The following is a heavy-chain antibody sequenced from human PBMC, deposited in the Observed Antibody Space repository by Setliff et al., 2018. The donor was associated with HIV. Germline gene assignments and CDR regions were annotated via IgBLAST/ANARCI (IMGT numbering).Heavy chain of an antibody. Sequence: SVKVSCKASKGTFTTYRFTWVRQAPGQGLEWMGRIIPILGTANYAQNFQGRLTITADKSTSTAYMELSSLRSEDTAVYYCARNPEMAALNYFYYYMDVWGKGTTVTVSS. CDR2: IIPILGTA. CDR1: KGTFTTYR. CDR3: ARNPEMAALNYFYYYMDV. D-gene: IGHD6-19*01. V-gene: IGHV1-69*08. J-gene: IGHJ6*03.